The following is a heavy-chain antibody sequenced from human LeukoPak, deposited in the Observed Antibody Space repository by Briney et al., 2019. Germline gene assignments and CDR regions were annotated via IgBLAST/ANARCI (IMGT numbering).Heavy chain of an antibody. CDR1: GGSISSSSYY. D-gene: IGHD4-23*01. CDR3: ASPYGGPAPYFDY. CDR2: IYYSGST. V-gene: IGHV4-39*01. Sequence: SETLSLTCTVSGGSISSSSYYWGWIRQPPGKGLEWIGSIYYSGSTYYNPSLKSRATISVDTSKNQFSLKLSSVTAADTAVYYCASPYGGPAPYFDYWGQGTLVTVSS. J-gene: IGHJ4*02.